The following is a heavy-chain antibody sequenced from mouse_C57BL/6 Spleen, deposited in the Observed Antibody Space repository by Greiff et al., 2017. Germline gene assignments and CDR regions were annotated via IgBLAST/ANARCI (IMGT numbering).Heavy chain of an antibody. D-gene: IGHD1-1*01. J-gene: IGHJ1*03. V-gene: IGHV1-19*01. CDR1: GYTFTDYY. Sequence: EVQLQQSGPVLVKPGASVKMSCKASGYTFTDYYMNWVKQSHGKSLEWIGVINPYNGGTSYNQKFKGKATLTVDKSSSTAYMELNSLTSEDSAVYYCARNYYGSSHGYFDVWGTGTTVTVSS. CDR2: INPYNGGT. CDR3: ARNYYGSSHGYFDV.